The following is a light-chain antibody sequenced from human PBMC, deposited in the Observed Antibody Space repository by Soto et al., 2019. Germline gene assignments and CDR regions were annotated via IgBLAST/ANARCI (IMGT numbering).Light chain of an antibody. CDR3: LLYYGGAQLV. CDR1: TGAVTSGNY. Sequence: QTVVTQEPSLTVSPGGTVTLTCASSTGAVTSGNYPSWFQQRPGQAPRTLVYTTNSKHSWTPARFSGSLLGDKAALTVSGWQPEDEADYYCLLYYGGAQLVFGGGTKLTVL. CDR2: TTN. J-gene: IGLJ3*02. V-gene: IGLV7-43*01.